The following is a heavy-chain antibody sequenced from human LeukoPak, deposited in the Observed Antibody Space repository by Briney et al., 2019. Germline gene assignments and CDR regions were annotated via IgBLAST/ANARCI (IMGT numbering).Heavy chain of an antibody. Sequence: SVKVSCKASGGTFTSYAISWVRQAPGQGLEWMGGIIPIFGTANYAQKFQGRVTITTDESKSTAYMQLSSLRSEDTAVYYCARDGAPITIFGVAYNWFDPWGQGTLVTVCS. CDR3: ARDGAPITIFGVAYNWFDP. D-gene: IGHD3-3*01. J-gene: IGHJ5*02. CDR1: GGTFTSYA. CDR2: IIPIFGTA. V-gene: IGHV1-69*05.